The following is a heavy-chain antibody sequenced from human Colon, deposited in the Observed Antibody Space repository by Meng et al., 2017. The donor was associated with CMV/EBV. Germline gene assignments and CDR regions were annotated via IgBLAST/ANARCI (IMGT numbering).Heavy chain of an antibody. CDR2: IWNNGRDS. V-gene: IGHV3-33*01. CDR1: GFSFSTYG. CDR3: ARDGFTGYAGWFDP. Sequence: GESLKISCAASGFSFSTYGMHWVRQAPGKGPEWVAVIWNNGRDSYYAASVKGRFTISRDNSKNTLYLQMSSLRVEDTAVYYCARDGFTGYAGWFDPWGQGTQVTVSS. D-gene: IGHD5-12*01. J-gene: IGHJ5*02.